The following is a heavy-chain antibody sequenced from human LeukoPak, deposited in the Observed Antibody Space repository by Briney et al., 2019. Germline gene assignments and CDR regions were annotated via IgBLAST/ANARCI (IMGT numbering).Heavy chain of an antibody. V-gene: IGHV3-48*03. CDR3: AKSGSGWQRYDFVQVDY. J-gene: IGHJ4*02. CDR1: GFTFSSYE. D-gene: IGHD6-19*01. Sequence: GGSLRLSCAASGFTFSSYEMNWVRQAPGKGLEWVSYISSSGSTIYYADSVKGRFTISRDNSKNTLYLQMNSLRAEDTAVYYCAKSGSGWQRYDFVQVDYWGQGTLVTVSS. CDR2: ISSSGSTI.